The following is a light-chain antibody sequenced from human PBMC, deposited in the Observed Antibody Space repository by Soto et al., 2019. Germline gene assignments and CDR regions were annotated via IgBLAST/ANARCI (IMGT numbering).Light chain of an antibody. CDR2: GAS. Sequence: EIVFTQSPGTLSLSPGERATLSCRASQSVSRSNFAWYQQKPGQAPRLLIYGASSRATGIPDRFSGAGSGTDFTLSINRLEPEDFAVYYCQHYDTSLTFGGGTKVEL. CDR3: QHYDTSLT. CDR1: QSVSRSN. J-gene: IGKJ4*01. V-gene: IGKV3-20*01.